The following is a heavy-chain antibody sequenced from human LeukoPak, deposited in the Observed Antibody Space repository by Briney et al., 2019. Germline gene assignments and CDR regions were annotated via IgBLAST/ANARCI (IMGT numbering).Heavy chain of an antibody. CDR3: ARGPDYGGRLDYFDY. CDR2: VKKDGNQ. J-gene: IGHJ4*02. D-gene: IGHD4-23*01. Sequence: GGSLRLSCAASGFTFTRHWMGWVRQAPGKGLEWVASVKKDGNQYSVDSVKGRFIISRDNARNSLSLQMNSLRVEDTAIYFCARGPDYGGRLDYFDYWGQGTLVTVSS. CDR1: GFTFTRHW. V-gene: IGHV3-7*01.